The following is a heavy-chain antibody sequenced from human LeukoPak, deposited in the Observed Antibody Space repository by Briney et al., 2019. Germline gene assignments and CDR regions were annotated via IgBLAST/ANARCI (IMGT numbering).Heavy chain of an antibody. CDR3: ARERILTGYDY. CDR1: GGTFSSYA. V-gene: IGHV1-69*04. J-gene: IGHJ4*02. Sequence: ASVKVSCKASGGTFSSYAISWVRQAPGQGLEWMGRIIPILGIANYAQKFQGRVTITADKSTSTAYMELSSLRSEETAVYYCARERILTGYDYWGQGTLVTVSS. CDR2: IIPILGIA. D-gene: IGHD3-9*01.